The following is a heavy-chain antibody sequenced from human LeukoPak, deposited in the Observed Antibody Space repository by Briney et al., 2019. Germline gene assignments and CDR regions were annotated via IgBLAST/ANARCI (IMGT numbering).Heavy chain of an antibody. J-gene: IGHJ3*02. CDR1: GGSISSYY. CDR2: IYYSGST. V-gene: IGHV4-59*01. CDR3: ARDYDSSGYGAFDI. Sequence: PSETLSLTCTGSGGSISSYYWSWIRQPPGKGLEWIGYIYYSGSTNYNPSLKSRVTISVDTSKNQFSLKLSSVTAADTAVYYCARDYDSSGYGAFDIWGQGTMVTVSS. D-gene: IGHD3-22*01.